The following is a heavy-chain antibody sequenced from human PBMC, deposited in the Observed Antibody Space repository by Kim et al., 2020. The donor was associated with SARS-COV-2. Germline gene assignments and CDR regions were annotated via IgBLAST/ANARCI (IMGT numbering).Heavy chain of an antibody. J-gene: IGHJ6*02. D-gene: IGHD3-10*01. Sequence: SETLSLTCTVSGYSISSGYYWGWIRQPPGKGLEWIGSIYHSGSTYYNPSLKSRVTISVDTSKNQFSLKLSSVTAADTAVYYCAGTAGYYGSGSYYKRVWGANGMDVWGQGTTVTVSS. CDR3: AGTAGYYGSGSYYKRVWGANGMDV. CDR2: IYHSGST. CDR1: GYSISSGYY. V-gene: IGHV4-38-2*02.